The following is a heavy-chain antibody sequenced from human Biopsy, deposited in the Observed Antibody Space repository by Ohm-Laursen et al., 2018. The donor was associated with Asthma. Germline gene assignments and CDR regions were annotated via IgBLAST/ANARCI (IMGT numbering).Heavy chain of an antibody. CDR2: INSAGSYI. CDR3: VRSGTKWELYDAFDI. D-gene: IGHD1/OR15-1a*01. V-gene: IGHV3-21*01. J-gene: IGHJ3*02. CDR1: GFAFRDFN. Sequence: GSLRLSCAASGFAFRDFNINWVRQAPGKGLQWIASINSAGSYIYYADSVKGRFTISRDNARNSLFLQMNNLRAEDTAVYYCVRSGTKWELYDAFDIWGQGTMVTVSS.